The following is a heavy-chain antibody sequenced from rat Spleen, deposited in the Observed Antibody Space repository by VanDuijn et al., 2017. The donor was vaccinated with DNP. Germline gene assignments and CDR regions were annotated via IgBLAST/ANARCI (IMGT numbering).Heavy chain of an antibody. CDR1: GFTFSNYD. CDR2: TSTSGGST. V-gene: IGHV5-25*01. D-gene: IGHD4-1*01. J-gene: IGHJ2*01. CDR3: AIANGNS. Sequence: EVQLVESGGGLVQPGRSLKLSCAASGFTFSNYDMAWVRQAPTKGLEWVASTSTSGGSTYYRDSVKGRFTVSRDNAKSTLYLQMNSLRSEDTATYYCAIANGNSWGQGVMVTVSS.